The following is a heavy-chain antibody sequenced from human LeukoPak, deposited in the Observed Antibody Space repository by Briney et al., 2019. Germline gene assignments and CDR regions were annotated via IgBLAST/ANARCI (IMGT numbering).Heavy chain of an antibody. CDR3: ASMTTGHDF. CDR2: VNHSGYT. Sequence: SSETLSLTWAVSGTSFSSYYWSWIRQPPGKGLEWIGEVNHSGYTNDNPSLKSRVTISVDTSKNQFSLRLRSVTAADTGVYFCASMTTGHDFWGQGTLVTVSS. J-gene: IGHJ4*02. D-gene: IGHD4-17*01. V-gene: IGHV4-34*01. CDR1: GTSFSSYY.